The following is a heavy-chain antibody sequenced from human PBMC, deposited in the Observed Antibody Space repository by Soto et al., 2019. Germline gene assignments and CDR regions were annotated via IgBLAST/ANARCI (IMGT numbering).Heavy chain of an antibody. D-gene: IGHD3-16*01. CDR1: GGSISSGYYY. V-gene: IGHV4-30-4*01. Sequence: QVQLQESGPGLVKPSQTLSLTCTVSGGSISSGYYYWNWIRQPPGKGLEWLGYIFYSGTTQYNPSLKSRVNISADTSKNLFTLELTSVTAADTAVYYCARNFYEDVAYPTDAFDLWGQGTLITVSS. CDR3: ARNFYEDVAYPTDAFDL. J-gene: IGHJ3*01. CDR2: IFYSGTT.